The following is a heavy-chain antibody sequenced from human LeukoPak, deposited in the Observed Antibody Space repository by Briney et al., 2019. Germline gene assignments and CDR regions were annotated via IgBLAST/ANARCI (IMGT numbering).Heavy chain of an antibody. J-gene: IGHJ6*02. Sequence: GASVRVSCKASGYTFNGYDINWVRQAPGQGPEWLGWMSPNSGNTGYAHKFQDRVTMTRDNPISTAYMELSSLTSEDTAVYYCARGVDAGVDVWGQGTTVIVSS. CDR2: MSPNSGNT. V-gene: IGHV1-8*01. CDR1: GYTFNGYD. D-gene: IGHD2-21*01. CDR3: ARGVDAGVDV.